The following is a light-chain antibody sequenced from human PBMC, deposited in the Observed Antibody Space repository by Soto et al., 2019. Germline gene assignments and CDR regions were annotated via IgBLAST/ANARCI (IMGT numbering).Light chain of an antibody. CDR3: QQRSNWPPIT. Sequence: EIVMTQSPPTLSVSPEERATVSCRASQSVSSYLAWYQQKPGQAPRLLIYDASNGATGIPARFSGSGSGTDFTFTISSLEPEYFAVYYCQQRSNWPPITFGQGTRLEIK. J-gene: IGKJ5*01. CDR1: QSVSSY. V-gene: IGKV3-11*01. CDR2: DAS.